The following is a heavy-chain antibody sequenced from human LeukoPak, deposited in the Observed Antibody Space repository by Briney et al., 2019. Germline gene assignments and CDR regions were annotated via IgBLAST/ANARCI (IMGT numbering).Heavy chain of an antibody. J-gene: IGHJ4*02. Sequence: SETLSLTCTVSGGSIGSSGYYWVCLPQPPGQGLEWIGRIYYSGSTYFNPSLKSRITISVDTSKNQFSLKLSSVTAADTAVYYCARHLTKSYPYYFDYWGQGTLVTVSS. D-gene: IGHD3-16*01. CDR2: IYYSGST. CDR3: ARHLTKSYPYYFDY. CDR1: GGSIGSSGYY. V-gene: IGHV4-39*01.